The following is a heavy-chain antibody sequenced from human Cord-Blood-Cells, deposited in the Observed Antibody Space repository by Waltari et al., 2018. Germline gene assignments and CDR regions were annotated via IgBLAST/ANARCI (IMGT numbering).Heavy chain of an antibody. D-gene: IGHD6-6*01. V-gene: IGHV4-59*11. CDR2: IYYSGST. J-gene: IGHJ6*02. CDR3: ARGDSSSYYYYYGMDV. Sequence: QVQLQESGPGLVKPSETLSLPCTVSGGSISRHYWSWIRQPPGKGLEWIGYIYYSGSTNYNPSLKSRVTISVDTSKNQFSLKLSSVTAADTAVYYCARGDSSSYYYYYGMDVWGQGTTVTVSS. CDR1: GGSISRHY.